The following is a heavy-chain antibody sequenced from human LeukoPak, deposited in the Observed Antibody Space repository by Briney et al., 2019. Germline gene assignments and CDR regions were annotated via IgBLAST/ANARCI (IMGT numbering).Heavy chain of an antibody. D-gene: IGHD3-16*02. CDR1: GFTFCSYW. Sequence: GGSLRLSCAASGFTFCSYWMHWVRQAPGKGLVWVSRINSDGSSTSYADSVKGRFTISRDNAKNTLYLQMNSLRAEDTAVYYCARGDYVWGSYRPFDYWGQGTLVTVSS. CDR2: INSDGSST. J-gene: IGHJ4*02. CDR3: ARGDYVWGSYRPFDY. V-gene: IGHV3-74*01.